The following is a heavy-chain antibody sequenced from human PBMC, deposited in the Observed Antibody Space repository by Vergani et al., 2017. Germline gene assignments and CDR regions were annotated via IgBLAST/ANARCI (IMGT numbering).Heavy chain of an antibody. Sequence: QVQLVQSGAEVKKPGSSVKVSCKASGGTFSSYAISWVRQAPGQGLEWMGGIIPIFGTANYAQKFQGRVTMTRNTSISTAYMELSSLRSEDTAVYYCARGDRYYDFWSGYYRGSYYYXMDVWGKGTTVTVSS. CDR1: GGTFSSYA. CDR3: ARGDRYYDFWSGYYRGSYYYXMDV. D-gene: IGHD3-3*01. CDR2: IIPIFGTA. J-gene: IGHJ6*03. V-gene: IGHV1-69*06.